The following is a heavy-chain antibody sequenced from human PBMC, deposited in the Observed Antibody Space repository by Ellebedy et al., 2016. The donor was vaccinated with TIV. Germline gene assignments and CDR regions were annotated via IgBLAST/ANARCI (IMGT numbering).Heavy chain of an antibody. D-gene: IGHD3-10*01. CDR3: TTGSITMVRGVIDD. J-gene: IGHJ4*02. CDR1: GFTFTNAW. Sequence: GESLKISCAASGFTFTNAWMSWVRQVPGKGLEWVGRIKSKTDGGTTDYAAPVKGRFTISTDDSKNTLYLQMNSLKTEDTAVYYCTTGSITMVRGVIDDWGQGTLVTVSS. CDR2: IKSKTDGGTT. V-gene: IGHV3-15*01.